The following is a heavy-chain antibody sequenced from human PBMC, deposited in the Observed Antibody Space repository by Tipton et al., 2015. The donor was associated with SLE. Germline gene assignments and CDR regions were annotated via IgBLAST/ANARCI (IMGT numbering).Heavy chain of an antibody. J-gene: IGHJ4*02. CDR3: ARDSSGLDY. CDR2: IYYSGSA. Sequence: TLSLTCTVSGGSISSYYWSWIRQPPGKGLEWIGYIYYSGSAHYNPSLKSRVTISVDTSKNQFSLKLSFVTAADTAVYYCARDSSGLDYWGQGTLVTVSS. D-gene: IGHD6-19*01. V-gene: IGHV4-59*01. CDR1: GGSISSYY.